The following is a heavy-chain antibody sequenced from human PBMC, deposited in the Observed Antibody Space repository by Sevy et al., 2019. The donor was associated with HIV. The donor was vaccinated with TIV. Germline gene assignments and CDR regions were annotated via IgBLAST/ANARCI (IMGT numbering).Heavy chain of an antibody. CDR3: ARVHQRSSWLRFDY. Sequence: ASVKVSCKSSGYTFTSYAMNWLRQAPGQGLEWMGWINTNTGNPTYAQGYTGRFVFSLDTAVSTAYLQISSLKAEDTAVYYCARVHQRSSWLRFDYWGQGTLVTVSS. J-gene: IGHJ4*02. CDR1: GYTFTSYA. CDR2: INTNTGNP. V-gene: IGHV7-4-1*02. D-gene: IGHD6-13*01.